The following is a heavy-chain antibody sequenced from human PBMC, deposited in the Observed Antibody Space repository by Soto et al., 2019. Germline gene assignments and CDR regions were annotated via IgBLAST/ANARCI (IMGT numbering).Heavy chain of an antibody. CDR3: ARDRDGSSWYPYYYYGMDV. CDR1: GGIFSSYT. Sequence: SVKVSCKASGGIFSSYTINWVRQAPGQGLEWMGGILPIFGSPNYAQKFQGRVTITADESTSTAYMELSSLRSEDTAVYYCARDRDGSSWYPYYYYGMDVWGQGTTVTVSS. CDR2: ILPIFGSP. V-gene: IGHV1-69*13. J-gene: IGHJ6*02. D-gene: IGHD6-13*01.